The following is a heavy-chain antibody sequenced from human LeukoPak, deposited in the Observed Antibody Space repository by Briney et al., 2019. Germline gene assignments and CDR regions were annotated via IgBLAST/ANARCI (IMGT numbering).Heavy chain of an antibody. CDR2: IIPILGIA. CDR1: GGTFSSYA. D-gene: IGHD3-10*01. Sequence: SVNVSCKASGGTFSSYAISWVRQAPGQGLEWMGRIIPILGIANYAQKFQGRVTITADKSTSTAYMELSSLRSEDTAVYYCARVAERLLWFGDRYYFDYWGQGTLVTVSS. J-gene: IGHJ4*02. V-gene: IGHV1-69*04. CDR3: ARVAERLLWFGDRYYFDY.